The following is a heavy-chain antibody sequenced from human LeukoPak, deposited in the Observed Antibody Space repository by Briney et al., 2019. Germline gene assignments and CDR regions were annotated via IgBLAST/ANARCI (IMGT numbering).Heavy chain of an antibody. CDR3: AREGFGGGRIAAAGYYFDY. J-gene: IGHJ4*02. CDR2: IIPIFGTA. Sequence: ASVKVSCKASGGTFSSYAISWVRQAPGQGLEWMGGIIPIFGTANYAQKFQGRVTITADESTSTAYMELSGLRSEDTAVYYCAREGFGGGRIAAAGYYFDYWGQGTLVTVSS. V-gene: IGHV1-69*01. CDR1: GGTFSSYA. D-gene: IGHD6-13*01.